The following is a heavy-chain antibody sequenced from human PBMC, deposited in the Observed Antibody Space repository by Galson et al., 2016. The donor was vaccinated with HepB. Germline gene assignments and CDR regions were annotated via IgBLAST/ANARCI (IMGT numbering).Heavy chain of an antibody. Sequence: SLRLSCAASGFSLSTYGVHWVRQAPGKGLEWVAVISYDGSNKYQADSVKGRFTISRDNSKNTVYLQMNSLRAEDTAVYYCAKDVGSWYLLLSHYFDYWGQGILVTVSS. V-gene: IGHV3-30*18. CDR2: ISYDGSNK. CDR1: GFSLSTYG. J-gene: IGHJ4*02. CDR3: AKDVGSWYLLLSHYFDY. D-gene: IGHD2-15*01.